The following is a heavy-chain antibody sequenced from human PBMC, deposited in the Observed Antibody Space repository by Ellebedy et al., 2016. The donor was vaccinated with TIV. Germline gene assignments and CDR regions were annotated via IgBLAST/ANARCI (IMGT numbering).Heavy chain of an antibody. J-gene: IGHJ3*02. CDR1: GFTFSSYW. D-gene: IGHD3-16*01. V-gene: IGHV3-7*03. Sequence: PGGSLRLSCAGSGFTFSSYWMSWVRQAPGKGLEWVANINKDGSEKYYVDSVKGRFTISRDNAKKSLYLQMNSLRAEDTAVYCVRYVAAFDIWGQGTMVTVSS. CDR2: INKDGSEK. CDR3: RYVAAFDI.